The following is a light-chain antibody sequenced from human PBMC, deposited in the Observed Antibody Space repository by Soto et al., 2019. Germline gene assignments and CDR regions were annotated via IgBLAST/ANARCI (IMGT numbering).Light chain of an antibody. Sequence: EIVLTQSPAALSLSPGDTATLSCRALQCVSNYLAWYQQKPGQAPRLLIYDASNMATGIPARVSGSGSGTDFTLTIGSLDPDDFAVYYCQQRSSWPRTFVQGTKVEIK. CDR1: QCVSNY. CDR2: DAS. J-gene: IGKJ2*01. V-gene: IGKV3-11*01. CDR3: QQRSSWPRT.